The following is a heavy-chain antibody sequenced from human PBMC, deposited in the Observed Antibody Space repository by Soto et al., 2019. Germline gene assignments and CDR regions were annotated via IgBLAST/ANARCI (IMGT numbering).Heavy chain of an antibody. CDR2: ISAYNGNT. J-gene: IGHJ4*02. V-gene: IGHV1-18*01. D-gene: IGHD2-2*03. Sequence: GASVDFSWEASGYSFTSCASRWVRQAHGQGLEWMGWISAYNGNTNYAQKLQGRVTMTTDTSTSTAYMELRSLRSDDTGVYYCARERGWIWAPFDNWGPGTLVTVSS. CDR1: GYSFTSCA. CDR3: ARERGWIWAPFDN.